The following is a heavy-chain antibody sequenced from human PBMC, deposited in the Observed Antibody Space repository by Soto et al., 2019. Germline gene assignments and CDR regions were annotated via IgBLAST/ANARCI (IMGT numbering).Heavy chain of an antibody. CDR1: GYTFTGYY. CDR2: INPNSGGT. Sequence: GASVKVSCKASGYTFTGYYMHWVRQAPGQGLEWMGWINPNSGGTNYAQKFQGWVTMTRDTSISTAYMELSRLRSDDTAVYYCARQDLTMIVALDYWGQGTLVTVSS. D-gene: IGHD3-22*01. J-gene: IGHJ4*02. V-gene: IGHV1-2*04. CDR3: ARQDLTMIVALDY.